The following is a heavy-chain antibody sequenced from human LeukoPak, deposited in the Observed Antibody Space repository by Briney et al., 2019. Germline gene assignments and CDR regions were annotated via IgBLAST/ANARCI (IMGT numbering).Heavy chain of an antibody. CDR1: GGSISSGGYF. CDR3: ARGGKKTAMVTS. Sequence: SETLSLTCTVSGGSISSGGYFWNWIRQLPGKGLEWIGYIYSSGSTYNPSLKSRVIISLDTSKNQFSLKLNSVTAADTAVYYCARGGKKTAMVTSWGQGTLVTV. V-gene: IGHV4-31*03. CDR2: IYSSGST. J-gene: IGHJ4*02. D-gene: IGHD5-18*01.